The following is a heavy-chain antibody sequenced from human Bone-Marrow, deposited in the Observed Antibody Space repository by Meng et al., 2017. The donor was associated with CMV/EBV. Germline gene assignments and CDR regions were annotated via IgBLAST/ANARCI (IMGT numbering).Heavy chain of an antibody. J-gene: IGHJ4*02. Sequence: GESLKISCAASGFTFSSYSMNWVRQAPGKGLEWASSISSSSSYIYYADSVKGRFTISRDNAKNSLYLQMNSLRAEDTAVYYCARDILTGDFDYWGQGTLVTGSS. CDR1: GFTFSSYS. D-gene: IGHD3-9*01. V-gene: IGHV3-21*01. CDR2: ISSSSSYI. CDR3: ARDILTGDFDY.